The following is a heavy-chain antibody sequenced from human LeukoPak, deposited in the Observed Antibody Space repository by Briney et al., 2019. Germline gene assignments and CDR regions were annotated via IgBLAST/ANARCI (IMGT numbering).Heavy chain of an antibody. CDR1: GFTFSSYS. D-gene: IGHD5-18*01. J-gene: IGHJ4*02. Sequence: GGSLRLSCAASGFTFSSYSMNWVRQAPGKGLEWVSYISSISGTINYADSVKGRFTISGDNARNSLFLQMNSLRTEDTAVYYCARDHNYAFDYWGQGTLVTVSS. CDR3: ARDHNYAFDY. V-gene: IGHV3-48*01. CDR2: ISSISGTI.